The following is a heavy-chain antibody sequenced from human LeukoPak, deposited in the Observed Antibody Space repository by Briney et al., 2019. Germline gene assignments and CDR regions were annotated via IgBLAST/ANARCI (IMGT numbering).Heavy chain of an antibody. Sequence: GGSLRLSCAASGFTFSSYAMNWVRQAPGKGLEWVGFIRSKAYGGTTEYAASVKGRFTISRDDSKSIAYLQMNSLKTEDTAVYYCTFAYGSGSRRHHYYYYYGMDVWGKGTTVTVSS. V-gene: IGHV3-49*04. CDR1: GFTFSSYA. CDR3: TFAYGSGSRRHHYYYYYGMDV. CDR2: IRSKAYGGTT. J-gene: IGHJ6*04. D-gene: IGHD3-10*01.